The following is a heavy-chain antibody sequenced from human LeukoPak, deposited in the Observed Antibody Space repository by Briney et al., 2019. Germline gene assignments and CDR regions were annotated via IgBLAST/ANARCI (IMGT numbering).Heavy chain of an antibody. V-gene: IGHV4-34*01. J-gene: IGHJ4*02. CDR3: ARVESMYYFDY. Sequence: KSSETLSLTCAVYGASFSGYYWSWIRQPPGKGLEWLGEINNSGSTNYNPSRKSRVTISVGTSKNQFSLKLSSVTAADTAVYYCARVESMYYFDYWGQGTLVTVSS. CDR1: GASFSGYY. CDR2: INNSGST. D-gene: IGHD1-1*01.